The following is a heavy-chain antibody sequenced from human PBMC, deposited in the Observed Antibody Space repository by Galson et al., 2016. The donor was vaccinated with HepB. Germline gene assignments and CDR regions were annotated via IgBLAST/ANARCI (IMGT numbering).Heavy chain of an antibody. CDR1: GGSFRADV. V-gene: IGHV1-69*13. J-gene: IGHJ5*02. CDR3: ARGLREDPPDQ. CDR2: IIPTFDST. Sequence: SVKVSCKASGGSFRADVFSWVRQAPGQGLEWMGGIIPTFDSTTYAQKFQGRVTLTADESTTTAYMELRSLRSDDTAVYYCARGLREDPPDQWGQGTLVIVSS. D-gene: IGHD2-21*01.